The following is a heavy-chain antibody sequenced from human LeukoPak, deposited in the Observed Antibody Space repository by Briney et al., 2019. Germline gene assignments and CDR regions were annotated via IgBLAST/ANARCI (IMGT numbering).Heavy chain of an antibody. V-gene: IGHV3-33*06. J-gene: IGHJ1*01. D-gene: IGHD3-22*01. CDR1: GFTFSSYG. CDR2: IWYDGSNK. Sequence: GGSLRLSCAASGFTFSSYGMHWVRQAPGKGLEWVAAIWYDGSNKYYADSVKGRFTISRDNSKNTLYLQMNSLRAEDTAVYYCAKEGDDSSGYPMAEYFQHWGQGTLVTVSS. CDR3: AKEGDDSSGYPMAEYFQH.